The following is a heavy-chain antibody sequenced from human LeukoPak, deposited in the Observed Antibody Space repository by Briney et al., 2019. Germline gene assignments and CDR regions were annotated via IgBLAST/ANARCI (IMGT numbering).Heavy chain of an antibody. CDR2: INYSGTT. CDR3: ARFGSDTFGYKYYFDS. V-gene: IGHV4-59*08. D-gene: IGHD3-10*01. J-gene: IGHJ4*02. CDR1: GXSISTYY. Sequence: PSETLSLTCSVSGXSISTYYWSWIRQPSGKGLEWIGYINYSGTTNYNPSLKSRVTISVDTSKNQFSLRLNSVTAADTAVYICARFGSDTFGYKYYFDSWGQGTLVTVSS.